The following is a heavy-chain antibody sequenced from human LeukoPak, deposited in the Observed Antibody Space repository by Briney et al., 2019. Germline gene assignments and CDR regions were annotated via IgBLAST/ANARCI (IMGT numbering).Heavy chain of an antibody. V-gene: IGHV1-18*01. J-gene: IGHJ3*02. CDR2: ISTYNGNT. Sequence: ASAKVSCKASGYTFTSYGISWVRQAPGQGLEWMGWISTYNGNTYYAQKLQGRVTMTTDTSTSTTYMELRSLRSDDTAVYYCARDYYDSSGYYYDAFDIWGQGTMVTVSS. CDR3: ARDYYDSSGYYYDAFDI. CDR1: GYTFTSYG. D-gene: IGHD3-22*01.